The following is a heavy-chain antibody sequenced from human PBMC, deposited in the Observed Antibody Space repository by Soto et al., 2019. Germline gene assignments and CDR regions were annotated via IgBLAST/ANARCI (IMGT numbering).Heavy chain of an antibody. Sequence: GGSLRLSCVASGFTFSNAWMNWVRQAPGKGLEWVGRIKSKTDGGTTDYAVPVKGRFTISRDDSKNTLYLQMNSLKTEDTAVYYCTTAVYGSIAAAGTGWDWGQGTLVTVSS. CDR2: IKSKTDGGTT. D-gene: IGHD6-13*01. V-gene: IGHV3-15*07. CDR1: GFTFSNAW. J-gene: IGHJ4*02. CDR3: TTAVYGSIAAAGTGWD.